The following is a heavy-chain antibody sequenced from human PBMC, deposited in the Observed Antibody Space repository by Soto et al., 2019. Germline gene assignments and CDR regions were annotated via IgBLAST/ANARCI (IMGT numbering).Heavy chain of an antibody. CDR2: INGDATTT. CDR3: GTLQQNTGLGRGPIDY. D-gene: IGHD2-15*01. V-gene: IGHV3-74*01. J-gene: IGHJ4*02. CDR1: GFTFSNYW. Sequence: GGSLRLSCAASGFTFSNYWMHWVRQAPGKGLVWVSRINGDATTTTYAGSVKGRFTISRDNARNTVYLRMDSLRAEDTAVYYPGTLQQNTGLGRGPIDYWCLGILVTVS.